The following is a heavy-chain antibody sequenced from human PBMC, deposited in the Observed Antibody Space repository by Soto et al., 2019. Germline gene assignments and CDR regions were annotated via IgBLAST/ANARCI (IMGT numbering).Heavy chain of an antibody. D-gene: IGHD4-17*01. CDR1: GGSISSGDYY. V-gene: IGHV4-30-4*01. CDR3: ARRGSTVTLGFYYFDY. CDR2: IYYSGST. J-gene: IGHJ4*02. Sequence: QVQLQESGPGLVKPSQTLSLTCTVSGGSISSGDYYWSWIRQPPGKGLEWIGYIYYSGSTYYNPSLKSRVTISVDTSKNQFSLKLSSVTAADTAVYYCARRGSTVTLGFYYFDYWGQGTLVTVSS.